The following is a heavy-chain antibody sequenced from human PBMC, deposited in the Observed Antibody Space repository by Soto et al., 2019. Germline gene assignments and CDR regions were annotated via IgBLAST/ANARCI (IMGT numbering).Heavy chain of an antibody. D-gene: IGHD3-22*01. CDR2: INHSGST. J-gene: IGHJ4*02. CDR1: GGSFSGYY. CDR3: ARTLRSGYKQ. V-gene: IGHV4-34*01. Sequence: SETLSLTCAVYGGSFSGYYWSWIRQPPEKGLEWIGEINHSGSTNYNPSLKSRVTISVDTSKNQFSLKLSSVTAADTAVYYCARTLRSGYKQWGQGTLVTVSS.